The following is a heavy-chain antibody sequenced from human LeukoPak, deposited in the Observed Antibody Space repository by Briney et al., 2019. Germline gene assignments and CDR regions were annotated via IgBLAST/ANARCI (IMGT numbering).Heavy chain of an antibody. CDR3: ARDLSSSGIRRDY. D-gene: IGHD6-19*01. J-gene: IGHJ4*02. V-gene: IGHV1-69*04. CDR1: GGIFSSYA. Sequence: SVKVSCKASGGIFSSYAISWVRQAPGQGLEWMGRIIPILGIANYAQKFQGRVTITADKSTSTAYMELSSLRSEDTAVYYCARDLSSSGIRRDYWGQGTLVTVSS. CDR2: IIPILGIA.